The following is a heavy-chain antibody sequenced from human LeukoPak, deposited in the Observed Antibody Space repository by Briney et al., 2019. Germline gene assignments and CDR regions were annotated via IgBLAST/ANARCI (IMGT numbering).Heavy chain of an antibody. V-gene: IGHV1-69*05. Sequence: SSVKVSFKASGGTFISYAISWVRQAPGQGLEWMGGIIPILGTANYAQKFQGRVTITTDESTSTAYMELSSLRSEDTAVYYCARGPELERFDYWGQGTLVTVSS. CDR1: GGTFISYA. D-gene: IGHD1-1*01. CDR3: ARGPELERFDY. J-gene: IGHJ4*02. CDR2: IIPILGTA.